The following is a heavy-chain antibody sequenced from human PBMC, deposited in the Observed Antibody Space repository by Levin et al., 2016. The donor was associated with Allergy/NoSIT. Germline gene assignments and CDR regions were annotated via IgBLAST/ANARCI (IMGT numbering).Heavy chain of an antibody. CDR3: VRSPGSVSGGFFPDC. CDR2: SRDKARSYTT. D-gene: IGHD2-15*01. V-gene: IGHV3-72*01. J-gene: IGHJ4*02. Sequence: WIRQPPGKGLEWVGRSRDKARSYTTEYAASLKGRFTISRDESKNSLDLQMNSLTTEDTAIYYCVRSPGSVSGGFFPDCWGQGTLVTVSS.